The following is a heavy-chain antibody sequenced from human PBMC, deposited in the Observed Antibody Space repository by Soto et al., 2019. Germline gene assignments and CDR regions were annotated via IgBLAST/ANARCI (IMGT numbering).Heavy chain of an antibody. J-gene: IGHJ5*02. V-gene: IGHV3-74*01. D-gene: IGHD3-10*02. CDR2: ISNDGTST. CDR1: GFTLNSFF. Sequence: GGSLRLSCAASGFTLNSFFMHWVRQAPGRGLMWVSRISNDGTSTTYADSVKGRVTFTRDTLATTVNMELTSLTYEDTAVYYCGRDQSGIGYYVDWFDPWGQGTLVTVSS. CDR3: GRDQSGIGYYVDWFDP.